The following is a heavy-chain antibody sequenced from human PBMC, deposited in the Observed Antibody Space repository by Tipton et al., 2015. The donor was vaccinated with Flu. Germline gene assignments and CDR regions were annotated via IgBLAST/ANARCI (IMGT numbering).Heavy chain of an antibody. V-gene: IGHV3-13*01. CDR3: ARHVNWGSGYDH. CDR1: GFTFSSYG. J-gene: IGHJ4*02. Sequence: SLRLSCQASGFTFSSYGMHWVRQVTGKGLEWVSGIGSSGDTYYAGSVKGQFTISRENAKNSLYLQMNSLRAGDTAVYYCARHVNWGSGYDHCGQGTLVTVSS. D-gene: IGHD7-27*01. CDR2: IGSSGDT.